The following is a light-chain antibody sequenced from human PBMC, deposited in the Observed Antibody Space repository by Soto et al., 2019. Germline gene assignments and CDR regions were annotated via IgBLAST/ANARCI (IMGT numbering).Light chain of an antibody. CDR1: SSDVGCYNF. CDR2: DVS. J-gene: IGLJ1*01. Sequence: QSVLAQPASVSGSPGQSITISCTGTSSDVGCYNFVSWYQQHPGNAPKPMIYDVSNRPSGVSNRFSGSKSGNTASLTISGLQAEDEADYYCCSYTSSSTYVFGTGTKLTVL. CDR3: CSYTSSSTYV. V-gene: IGLV2-14*03.